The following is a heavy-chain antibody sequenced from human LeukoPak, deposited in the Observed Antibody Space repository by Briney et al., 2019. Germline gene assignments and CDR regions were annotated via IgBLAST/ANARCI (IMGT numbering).Heavy chain of an antibody. CDR2: INHSGST. CDR3: ARVPLRIAAAGTFDY. V-gene: IGHV4-34*01. J-gene: IGHJ4*02. D-gene: IGHD6-13*01. CDR1: GGSFSGYY. Sequence: SETLSPTCAVYGGSFSGYYWSWIRQPPGKGLEWIGEINHSGSTNYNPSLKSRVTISVDTSKNQFSLKLSSVTAADTAVYYCARVPLRIAAAGTFDYWGQGTLVTVSS.